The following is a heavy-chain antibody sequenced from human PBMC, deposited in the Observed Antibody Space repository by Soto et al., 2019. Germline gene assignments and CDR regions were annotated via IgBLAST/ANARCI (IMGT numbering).Heavy chain of an antibody. CDR3: ARSSGGNFGIIIEGTNWFAP. CDR1: GYTFTDFY. J-gene: IGHJ5*02. CDR2: INPHGGST. Sequence: GASVKVSCKSSGYTFTDFYIHWVRQAPGQGLEWMGVINPHGGSTAYAQEFKGRVTLTRDTSASTVYMEVSSLTSEDTAMYYCARSSGGNFGIIIEGTNWFAPWGQGTLVTVSS. V-gene: IGHV1-46*01. D-gene: IGHD1-26*01.